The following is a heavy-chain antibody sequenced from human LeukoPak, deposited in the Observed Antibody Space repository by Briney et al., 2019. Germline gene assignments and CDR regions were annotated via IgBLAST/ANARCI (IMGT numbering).Heavy chain of an antibody. D-gene: IGHD3-22*01. CDR2: MNPNSGGT. CDR3: ARDFFMRYYDSSGYYYPRWFVY. CDR1: GYTFTGYY. Sequence: ASVKVSCKASGYTFTGYYMHWVRQAPGQGLEWMGWMNPNSGGTNYAQKFQGRVTMTRDTSISTAYMELSRLRSDDTAVYYCARDFFMRYYDSSGYYYPRWFVYWGQGTLVTVSS. V-gene: IGHV1-2*02. J-gene: IGHJ4*02.